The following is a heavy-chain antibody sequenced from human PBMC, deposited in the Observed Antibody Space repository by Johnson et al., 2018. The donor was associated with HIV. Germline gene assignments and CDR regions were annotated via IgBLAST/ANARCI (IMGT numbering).Heavy chain of an antibody. J-gene: IGHJ3*02. V-gene: IGHV3-23*04. CDR2: IGAGGGRT. CDR1: GLTFSNYA. CDR3: ARGKGAAAGLDTFDI. Sequence: VQLVESGGGLVQPGGSLRLSCAASGLTFSNYAMSWVRQGPGTGLGWVSAIGAGGGRTFYADSVKGRFTISRDNARTSLYLQMSSLRAEDTALYYCARGKGAAAGLDTFDIWGQGTMVSVSS. D-gene: IGHD6-13*01.